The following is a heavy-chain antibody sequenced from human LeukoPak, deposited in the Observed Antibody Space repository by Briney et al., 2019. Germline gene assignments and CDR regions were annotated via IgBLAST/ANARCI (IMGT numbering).Heavy chain of an antibody. D-gene: IGHD5-24*01. CDR1: GYSFTSYW. CDR2: IYPGDSDT. CDR3: ARQVEMATIPHFDY. J-gene: IGHJ4*02. Sequence: GESLKISCKGSGYSFTSYWIGWVRQMSGKGLEWMGIIYPGDSDTRYSPSSQGQVTISADKSISTAYLQWSSLKASDTAMYYCARQVEMATIPHFDYWGQGTLVTVSS. V-gene: IGHV5-51*01.